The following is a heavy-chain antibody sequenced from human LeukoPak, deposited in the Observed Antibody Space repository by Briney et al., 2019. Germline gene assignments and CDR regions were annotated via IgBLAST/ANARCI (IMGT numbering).Heavy chain of an antibody. CDR3: AREGAGIFDY. Sequence: GGSLRLSCAASGFTFSSYWMSWVRQAPGKGLEWVATIKNDGSEKYYVDSVKGRFTISRDNAKNSLYLQMNSLRAEDTAVYCWAREGAGIFDYWGQGTLVTVSS. J-gene: IGHJ4*02. V-gene: IGHV3-7*01. CDR2: IKNDGSEK. D-gene: IGHD3-10*01. CDR1: GFTFSSYW.